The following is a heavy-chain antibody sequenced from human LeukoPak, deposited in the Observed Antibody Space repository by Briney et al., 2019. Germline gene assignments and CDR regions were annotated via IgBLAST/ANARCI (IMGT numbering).Heavy chain of an antibody. CDR1: GLTFDDYA. CDR2: ISGNGGTT. CDR3: AKDHYVSSGNDFDN. V-gene: IGHV3-43*02. Sequence: GGSLRLSCVASGLTFDDYAMHCVRQAPGKGLEWVSIISGNGGTTYYADSVKGRFTMSRDNSKNSLYLQMNSLRTEDTAFYYCAKDHYVSSGNDFDNWGQGTLVTVSS. D-gene: IGHD3-22*01. J-gene: IGHJ4*02.